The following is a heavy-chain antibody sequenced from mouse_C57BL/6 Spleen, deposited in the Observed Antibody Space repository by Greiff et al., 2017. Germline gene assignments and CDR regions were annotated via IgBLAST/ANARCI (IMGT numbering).Heavy chain of an antibody. CDR3: GLSNLRFAY. CDR2: IDPSDSYT. CDR1: GYTFTSYW. D-gene: IGHD2-5*01. J-gene: IGHJ3*01. Sequence: QVQLQQPGAELVMPGASVKLSCKASGYTFTSYWMHWVKQRPGQGLEWIGEIDPSDSYTNYNQKFKGKSTLTVDKSSSTAYMQLSSLTSEDSAVYYCGLSNLRFAYWGQGTLVTVSA. V-gene: IGHV1-69*01.